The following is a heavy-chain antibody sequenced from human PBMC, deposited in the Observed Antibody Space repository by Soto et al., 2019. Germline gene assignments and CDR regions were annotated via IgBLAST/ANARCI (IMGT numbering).Heavy chain of an antibody. Sequence: EVQLVESGGGLVQPGGSLRLSCAASGFIFSSYEINWVRQAPGKGLEWVSYISSSGSTILYADSVKGRFTISRDNAKNSVYLRMNSLRAEDTAFYYCARATTGFGSWGQGTLVTVSS. V-gene: IGHV3-48*03. CDR1: GFIFSSYE. D-gene: IGHD4-17*01. CDR3: ARATTGFGS. J-gene: IGHJ4*02. CDR2: ISSSGSTI.